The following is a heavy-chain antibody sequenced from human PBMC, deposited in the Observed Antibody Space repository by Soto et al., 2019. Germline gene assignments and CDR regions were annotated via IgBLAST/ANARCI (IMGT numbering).Heavy chain of an antibody. CDR3: ARGQVVVAATSHYYYYYMDV. CDR2: ISAYNGNT. Sequence: GASVKVSCKASGYTFTSYGISWVRQAPGQGLEWMGWISAYNGNTNYAQKLQGRVTMTTDTSTSTAYMELRSLRSDDTAVYYCARGQVVVAATSHYYYYYMDVWGKGTTVTVSS. CDR1: GYTFTSYG. J-gene: IGHJ6*03. V-gene: IGHV1-18*01. D-gene: IGHD2-15*01.